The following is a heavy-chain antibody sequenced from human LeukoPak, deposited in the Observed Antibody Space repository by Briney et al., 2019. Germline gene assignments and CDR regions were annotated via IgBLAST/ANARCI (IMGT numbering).Heavy chain of an antibody. CDR3: TKYSGSYPYFDY. CDR1: GFTFGDYA. Sequence: GRSLRLSCTASGFTFGDYAMSWVRQAPGKGLEWVGFIRSKAYGGTTEYAASVKGRFTISRDDSKSIAYLQMNSLKTGDTAVYYCTKYSGSYPYFDYWGQGTLVTVSS. D-gene: IGHD1-26*01. CDR2: IRSKAYGGTT. J-gene: IGHJ4*02. V-gene: IGHV3-49*04.